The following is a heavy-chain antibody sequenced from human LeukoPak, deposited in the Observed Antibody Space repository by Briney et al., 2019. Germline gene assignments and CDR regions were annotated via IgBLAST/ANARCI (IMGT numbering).Heavy chain of an antibody. D-gene: IGHD1-14*01. CDR2: IYYSGST. V-gene: IGHV4-39*01. Sequence: PSETLSLTCTVSGGSISSSSYYWGWIRQPPGKGLEWIGSIYYSGSTYYNPSLKSRATISVDTSKNQFSLKLSSVTAADTAVYYCARVLGKHYYFDYWGQGTLVTVSS. CDR1: GGSISSSSYY. J-gene: IGHJ4*02. CDR3: ARVLGKHYYFDY.